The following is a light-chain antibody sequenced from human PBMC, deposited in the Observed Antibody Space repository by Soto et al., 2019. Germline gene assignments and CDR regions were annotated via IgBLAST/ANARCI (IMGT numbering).Light chain of an antibody. CDR1: SSDVGGYNY. Sequence: QSALTQPPSASGSPGQAVTISCTGSSSDVGGYNYVSWYQQHPGKAPKLMIYEVDKRPSGVPDRFSGSKSGNTASLTVSGLQAEDEADYYCSSYATSGTNVIFGGGTKVTVL. J-gene: IGLJ2*01. CDR2: EVD. V-gene: IGLV2-8*01. CDR3: SSYATSGTNVI.